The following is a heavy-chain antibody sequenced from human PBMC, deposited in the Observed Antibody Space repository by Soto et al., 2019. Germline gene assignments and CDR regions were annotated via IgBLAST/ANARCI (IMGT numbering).Heavy chain of an antibody. J-gene: IGHJ4*02. Sequence: PGGSLRLSCAASGFTFSSYGMHWVRQAPGKGLEWVAVISYDGSNKYYAESVKGRFTISRDNSKNTLYLQMNSLRAEDTAVYYCAKGHTGAFRKPGFDYWGQGTLVTVSS. CDR1: GFTFSSYG. CDR2: ISYDGSNK. V-gene: IGHV3-30*18. CDR3: AKGHTGAFRKPGFDY. D-gene: IGHD1-26*01.